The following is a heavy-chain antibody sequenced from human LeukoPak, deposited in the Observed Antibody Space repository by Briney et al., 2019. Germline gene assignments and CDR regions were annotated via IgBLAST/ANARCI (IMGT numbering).Heavy chain of an antibody. D-gene: IGHD3-10*01. J-gene: IGHJ4*02. Sequence: GGSLRLSCAASGFTFSNYPMHWVRQAPGKGPEWVAVIGYDGLIKLYRDSVKGRFTIPRDDSKNTLYLQMNGLRAEDSALYYCARDMFRGAPDYFDYWGQGTLVTVSS. CDR1: GFTFSNYP. CDR3: ARDMFRGAPDYFDY. V-gene: IGHV3-30*10. CDR2: IGYDGLIK.